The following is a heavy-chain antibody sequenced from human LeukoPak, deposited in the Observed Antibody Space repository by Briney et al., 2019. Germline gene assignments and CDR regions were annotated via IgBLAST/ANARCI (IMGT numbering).Heavy chain of an antibody. Sequence: SETLSLTCAVYGGSFSGYYWSWIRQPPGKGLECLGEINHSGSTNYNPSLKSRVTISVDTSKNQFSLKLSSVTAADTAVYYCARERKYDSNFDYWGQGTLVTVSS. J-gene: IGHJ4*02. V-gene: IGHV4-34*01. CDR3: ARERKYDSNFDY. CDR2: INHSGST. D-gene: IGHD1-1*01. CDR1: GGSFSGYY.